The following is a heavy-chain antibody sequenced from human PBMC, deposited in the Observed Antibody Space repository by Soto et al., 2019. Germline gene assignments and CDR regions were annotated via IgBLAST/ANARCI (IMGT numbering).Heavy chain of an antibody. CDR2: IWFDESNK. Sequence: GGSLRLSCAASGFSFSSHGMHWVRQAPGKGLEWVAIIWFDESNKYYSDSVKGRFTISRDNSKSTLYLQMNSLRAEDTAVYYCVRDRGIFSLMDVWGQGTTVTVSS. CDR3: VRDRGIFSLMDV. D-gene: IGHD3-9*01. J-gene: IGHJ6*02. CDR1: GFSFSSHG. V-gene: IGHV3-33*01.